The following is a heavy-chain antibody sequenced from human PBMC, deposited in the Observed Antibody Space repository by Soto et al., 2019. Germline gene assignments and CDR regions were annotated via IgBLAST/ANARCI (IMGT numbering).Heavy chain of an antibody. CDR2: INPNSGGT. D-gene: IGHD3-9*01. Sequence: AASVKVSCKASGYTFTGYYMHWVRQAPGQGLEWMGWINPNSGGTNYAQKFQGRVTMTRDTSISTAYMELSRLRSDDTAVYYCASYCDILTGAYYYYGMDVWGQGTTVTVPS. CDR3: ASYCDILTGAYYYYGMDV. J-gene: IGHJ6*02. CDR1: GYTFTGYY. V-gene: IGHV1-2*02.